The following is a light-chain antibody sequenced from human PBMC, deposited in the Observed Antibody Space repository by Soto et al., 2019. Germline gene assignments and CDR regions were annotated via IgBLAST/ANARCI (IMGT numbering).Light chain of an antibody. V-gene: IGKV1-33*01. CDR2: GAS. CDR3: QQYDNLPPFT. Sequence: DIPMTQSPSSLSASVGARVSITCQASQDIRTSLSWFQQKPGRAAKRLIYGASNLETGVPSRFRGSGSGRDFTFTISSLQPEDIATYYCQQYDNLPPFTFGPGTKVDIK. CDR1: QDIRTS. J-gene: IGKJ3*01.